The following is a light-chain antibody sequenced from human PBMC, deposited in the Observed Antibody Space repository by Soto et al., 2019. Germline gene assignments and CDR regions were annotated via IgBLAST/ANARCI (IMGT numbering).Light chain of an antibody. J-gene: IGKJ1*01. CDR1: QIVGSRF. Sequence: EIVLTQSPGTLSLSPGERATLSCRASQIVGSRFLAWYQQKPGQAPRLLIYHASTRATGIPDRFSGSGSGTDFTLTISRLEPEDFAVYYCQQYGSSPWTFGQGTKVDIK. CDR3: QQYGSSPWT. V-gene: IGKV3-20*01. CDR2: HAS.